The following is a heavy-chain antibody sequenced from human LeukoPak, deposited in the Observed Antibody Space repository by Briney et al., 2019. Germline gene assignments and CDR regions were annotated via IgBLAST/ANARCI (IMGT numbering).Heavy chain of an antibody. CDR1: GFSFRNYE. CDR3: ASTRFVNWIHVGYMDV. D-gene: IGHD5-18*01. J-gene: IGHJ6*03. V-gene: IGHV4-39*07. CDR2: IYYSGST. Sequence: GSLRLSCAASGFSFRNYEMTWVRQAPGKGLEWIGSIYYSGSTYYNPSLKSRVTISLDTSKNQFSLKVSSVTAADTAVYYCASTRFVNWIHVGYMDVWGKGTTVTVSS.